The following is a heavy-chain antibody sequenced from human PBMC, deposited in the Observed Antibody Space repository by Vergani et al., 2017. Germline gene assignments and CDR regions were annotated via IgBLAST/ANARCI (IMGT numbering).Heavy chain of an antibody. CDR1: GFTFSSYE. Sequence: EVQLVESGGGLVQPGGSLRLSCAASGFTFSSYEMNWVRQAPGKGLEWVSYISSSGSTIYYADSVKGRFTISRYNAKNSLYLQMNRRRGEDTAVYYCARESEVAGIYGMDVWGRGTTVTVSS. D-gene: IGHD2-15*01. CDR3: ARESEVAGIYGMDV. J-gene: IGHJ6*02. CDR2: ISSSGSTI. V-gene: IGHV3-48*03.